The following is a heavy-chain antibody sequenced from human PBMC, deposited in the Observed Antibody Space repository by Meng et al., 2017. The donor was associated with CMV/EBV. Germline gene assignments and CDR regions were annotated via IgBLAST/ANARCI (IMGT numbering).Heavy chain of an antibody. V-gene: IGHV3-48*04. CDR2: ISSSSSTI. D-gene: IGHD2-21*01. Sequence: GGSLRLSFAASGFTFSSYSMNWVRQAPGKGLEWVSYISSSSSTIYYADSVKGRFTISRDNAKNSLYLQMNSLRAEDTAVYYCASRAYCGGDCFDAFDIWGQGTMVTVSS. CDR3: ASRAYCGGDCFDAFDI. CDR1: GFTFSSYS. J-gene: IGHJ3*02.